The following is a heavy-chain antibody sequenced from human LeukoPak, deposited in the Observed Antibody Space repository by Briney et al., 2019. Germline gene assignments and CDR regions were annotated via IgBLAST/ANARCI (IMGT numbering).Heavy chain of an antibody. CDR3: ARGGPVKSIYVPHWYDP. Sequence: PGGSLRLSCAASGFTFSSYWLHWVRQTPGKGLAWVSRINSDGSRTNYADSVKGRFTSSRDNAKNTLYLQMNSLRVEDTAVYFCARGGPVKSIYVPHWYDPWGQGTLVTVSS. J-gene: IGHJ5*02. D-gene: IGHD5/OR15-5a*01. CDR1: GFTFSSYW. V-gene: IGHV3-74*01. CDR2: INSDGSRT.